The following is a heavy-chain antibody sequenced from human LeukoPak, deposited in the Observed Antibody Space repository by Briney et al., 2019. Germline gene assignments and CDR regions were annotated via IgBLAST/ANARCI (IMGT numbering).Heavy chain of an antibody. CDR1: GYSISSGYY. CDR2: IYHSGST. CDR3: YNYYDSSGYYGEY. D-gene: IGHD3-22*01. V-gene: IGHV4-38-2*02. J-gene: IGHJ4*02. Sequence: SETLSLTCTVSGYSISSGYYWGWIRQPPGKGLEWIGSIYHSGSTYYNPSLKSRVTISVATSKNQFSLKLSSVTAADTAVYYCYNYYDSSGYYGEYWGQGTLVTVSS.